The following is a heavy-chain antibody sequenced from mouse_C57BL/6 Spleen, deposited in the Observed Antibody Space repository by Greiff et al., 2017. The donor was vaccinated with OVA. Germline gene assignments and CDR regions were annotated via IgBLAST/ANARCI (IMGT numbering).Heavy chain of an antibody. CDR3: ARVGYGYDDWYFDV. Sequence: EVQLVESGGGLVKPGGSLKLSCAASGFTFSSYAMSWVRQTPEKRLEWVATISDGGSYTYYPDNVKGRFTISRDNAKNNLYLQMSHLKSEDTAMYYCARVGYGYDDWYFDVWGTGTTVTVSS. CDR1: GFTFSSYA. D-gene: IGHD2-2*01. J-gene: IGHJ1*03. CDR2: ISDGGSYT. V-gene: IGHV5-4*01.